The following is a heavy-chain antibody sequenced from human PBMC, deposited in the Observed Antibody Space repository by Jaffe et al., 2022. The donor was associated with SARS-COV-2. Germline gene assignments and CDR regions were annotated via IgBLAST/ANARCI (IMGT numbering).Heavy chain of an antibody. Sequence: QVQLVQSGAEVKKPGSSVKVSCKASGGTFSSYTISWVRQAPGQGLEWMGRIIPILGIANYAQKFQGRVTITADKSTSTAYMELSSLRSEDTAVYYCARDAAEGSYGYSYYGMDVWGQGTTVTVSS. J-gene: IGHJ6*02. V-gene: IGHV1-69*08. CDR3: ARDAAEGSYGYSYYGMDV. CDR2: IIPILGIA. CDR1: GGTFSSYT. D-gene: IGHD5-18*01.